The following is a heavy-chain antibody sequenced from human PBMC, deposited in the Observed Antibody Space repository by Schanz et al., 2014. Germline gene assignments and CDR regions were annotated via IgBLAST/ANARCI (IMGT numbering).Heavy chain of an antibody. CDR2: ISVYTGNT. CDR3: ARGIGGYGANNYFDY. V-gene: IGHV1-18*01. Sequence: QVQLVQSGAEVKKPGASVRVSCKASGYTFTTYAMSWVRQAPGQGLEWVGWISVYTGNTKYGQKVQGRVTMTADTSTNTAYMELRSLRSEDTAVYSCARGIGGYGANNYFDYWGQGTLXTVSS. J-gene: IGHJ4*02. CDR1: GYTFTTYA. D-gene: IGHD5-12*01.